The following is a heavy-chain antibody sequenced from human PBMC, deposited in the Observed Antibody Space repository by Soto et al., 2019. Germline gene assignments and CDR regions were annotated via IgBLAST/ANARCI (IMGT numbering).Heavy chain of an antibody. J-gene: IGHJ5*02. Sequence: SETLSLTCTVSGGSISSSSYYWGWIRQPPGKGLEWIGSIYYSGSTYYNPSLKSRVTISVDTSKNQFSLKLSSVTAADTACDFRGGHFIPGDFSTWDVSPSWFDPWGQGTLVTVSS. CDR1: GGSISSSSYY. CDR3: GGHFIPGDFSTWDVSPSWFDP. CDR2: IYYSGST. D-gene: IGHD2-21*01. V-gene: IGHV4-39*01.